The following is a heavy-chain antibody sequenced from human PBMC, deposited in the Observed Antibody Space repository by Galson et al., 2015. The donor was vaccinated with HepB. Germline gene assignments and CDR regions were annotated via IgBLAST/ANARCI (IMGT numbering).Heavy chain of an antibody. CDR2: IWHDGTEK. V-gene: IGHV3-33*01. CDR1: GFTFASYG. CDR3: ARDAFPWGGYDVDGNWFDP. Sequence: SLRLSCAASGFTFASYGMHWVRQAPGKGLEWVAVIWHDGTEKYYADSVKGRFTISRDTSKYTLYLQMNSPSAEDTAVYYCARDAFPWGGYDVDGNWFDPWGQGTLVTVSS. J-gene: IGHJ5*02. D-gene: IGHD5-12*01.